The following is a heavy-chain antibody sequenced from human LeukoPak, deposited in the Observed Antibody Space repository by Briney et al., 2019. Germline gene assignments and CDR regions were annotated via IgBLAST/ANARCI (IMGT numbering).Heavy chain of an antibody. V-gene: IGHV3-23*01. D-gene: IGHD6-19*01. CDR2: ISGSGGST. CDR1: GFTLCSYA. J-gene: IGHJ3*02. CDR3: ARVIAVAVGAFDI. Sequence: GGALRLPCGAPGFTLCSYAMSWVPQAPRKGVGWGSAISGSGGSTYYADSVKGRFTISRDNSKNTLYLQMNSLRAEDTAVYYCARVIAVAVGAFDIWGQGTMVTVSS.